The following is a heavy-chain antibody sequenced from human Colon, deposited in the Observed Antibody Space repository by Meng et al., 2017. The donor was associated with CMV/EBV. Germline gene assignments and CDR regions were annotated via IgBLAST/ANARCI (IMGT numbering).Heavy chain of an antibody. CDR3: ARGDYCDFWSGYYFQPLPVDYYYGMDV. CDR2: VLGTGPT. V-gene: IGHV3-23*01. D-gene: IGHD3-3*01. J-gene: IGHJ6*02. Sequence: GESLKISCSASGFTFNNYAMTWVRQAPGKGLEWVSTVLGTGPTYYADYVKGRFTISRDNSKNTLYLQMNSLRAEDTAVYYCARGDYCDFWSGYYFQPLPVDYYYGMDVWGQGTTVTVSS. CDR1: GFTFNNYA.